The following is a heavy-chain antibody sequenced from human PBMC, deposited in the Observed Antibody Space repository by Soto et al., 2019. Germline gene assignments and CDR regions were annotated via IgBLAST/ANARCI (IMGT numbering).Heavy chain of an antibody. J-gene: IGHJ4*02. CDR1: GDFISSGGYY. D-gene: IGHD3-22*01. CDR3: ARTDSSGYYFVY. CDR2: IYSSGTT. V-gene: IGHV4-31*03. Sequence: QVQLQESGPGLVKPSQTLSLTCTVSGDFISSGGYYWSWIRQLPGKGLEWIGYIYSSGTTYYNPSLKCRITISVDTSTNQFSLNLSSVTAADTAVYYCARTDSSGYYFVYWGQGTLVTVFS.